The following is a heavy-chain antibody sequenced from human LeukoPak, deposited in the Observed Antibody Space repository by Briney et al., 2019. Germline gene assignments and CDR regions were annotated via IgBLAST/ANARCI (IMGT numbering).Heavy chain of an antibody. CDR3: ARDLDPSLPDAFDI. J-gene: IGHJ3*02. V-gene: IGHV4-4*07. Sequence: SETLSLTCTVSGGSISSYYWSWIRQPAGKGLEWIGRIYTSGSTNYNPSLQSRVTMSVDTSKNQFSLKLSCVTAADTAVYYCARDLDPSLPDAFDIWGQGTMVTVSS. CDR2: IYTSGST. CDR1: GGSISSYY.